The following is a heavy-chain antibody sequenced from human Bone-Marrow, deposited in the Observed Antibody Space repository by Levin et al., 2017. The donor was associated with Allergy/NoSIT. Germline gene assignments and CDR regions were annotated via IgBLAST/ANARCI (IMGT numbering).Heavy chain of an antibody. CDR2: IYHSGST. D-gene: IGHD5-12*01. CDR3: AREAGQWLRLEKLYWYFDL. CDR1: GGSISSSNW. J-gene: IGHJ2*01. Sequence: ASETLSLTCAVSGGSISSSNWWSWVRQPPGKGLEWIGEIYHSGSTNYNPSLKSRVTISVDKSKNQFSLKLSSVTAADTAVYYCAREAGQWLRLEKLYWYFDLWGRGTLVTVSS. V-gene: IGHV4-4*02.